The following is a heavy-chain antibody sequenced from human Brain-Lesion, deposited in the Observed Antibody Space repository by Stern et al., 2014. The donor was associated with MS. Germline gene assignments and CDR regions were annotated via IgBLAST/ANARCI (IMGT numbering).Heavy chain of an antibody. CDR1: GFTFGDYA. D-gene: IGHD1-14*01. CDR2: ISWTSGTI. Sequence: VQLVESGGDLVQPGRSLRLSCAAFGFTFGDYAMHWVRQGPGKGLEWVAGISWTSGTIGYADSVKGRFTTSRDNAYSSLYLQMNSLSPEDTALYYCARDITGRSAYFAYGGQGTLVTVSS. CDR3: ARDITGRSAYFAY. V-gene: IGHV3-9*01. J-gene: IGHJ4*02.